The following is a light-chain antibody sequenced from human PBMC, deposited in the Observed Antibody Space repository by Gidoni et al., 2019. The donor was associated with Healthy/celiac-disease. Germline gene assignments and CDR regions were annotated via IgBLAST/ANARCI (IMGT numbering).Light chain of an antibody. CDR3: QQYYSTPRT. Sequence: IVMTQSPDSLAVSLVERATIHCKSSQSVLYSSNNKNYLAWYQQKPGQPPKLLIYWASTRESGVPDRFSGSGSGTDLTLTISSLQAEDVAVYYCQQYYSTPRTFGQGTKVEIK. CDR2: WAS. CDR1: QSVLYSSNNKNY. J-gene: IGKJ1*01. V-gene: IGKV4-1*01.